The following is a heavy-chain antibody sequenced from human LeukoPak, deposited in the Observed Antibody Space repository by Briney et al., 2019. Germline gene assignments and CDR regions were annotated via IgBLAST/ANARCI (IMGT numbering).Heavy chain of an antibody. D-gene: IGHD3-22*01. CDR2: IRGSDGAT. V-gene: IGHV3-23*01. Sequence: GGSLRLSCAASGFTFSSNAMAWVRQAPGKGLEWVSAIRGSDGATYYADSVKGRFTISRDNSKNTLYLQMNSLRAEDTAVYYCARGLSSGYYFDYWGQGTLVTVSS. CDR1: GFTFSSNA. J-gene: IGHJ4*02. CDR3: ARGLSSGYYFDY.